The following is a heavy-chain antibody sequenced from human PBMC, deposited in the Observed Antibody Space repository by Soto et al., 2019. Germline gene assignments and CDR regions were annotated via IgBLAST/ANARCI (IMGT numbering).Heavy chain of an antibody. CDR1: GGTFSSYA. CDR3: ATGTAGDSSGYWVY. V-gene: IGHV1-69*01. Sequence: QVQLVQSGAEVKKPGSSVKVSCRASGGTFSSYAINWVRQAPGQGLEWMGGIIPVLGTEDYSQKFQGRVTITADESTSTAYMELSSLRSEDAAVYYGATGTAGDSSGYWVYWGEGTLVTVSS. J-gene: IGHJ4*02. CDR2: IIPVLGTE. D-gene: IGHD3-22*01.